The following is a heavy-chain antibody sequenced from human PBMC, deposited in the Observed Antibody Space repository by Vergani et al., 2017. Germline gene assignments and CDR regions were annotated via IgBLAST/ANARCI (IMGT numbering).Heavy chain of an antibody. CDR1: GFTFSSYS. Sequence: EVQLVESGGGLVKPGGSLRLSCAASGFTFSSYSMNWVRQAPGKGLEWVSSIISSSSYIYYADSVKGRFTISTDNATNSPYLQRNSLRAEDTAVYYCARGMASVRDAFDIWGQGTMVTVSS. CDR2: IISSSSYI. J-gene: IGHJ3*02. V-gene: IGHV3-21*01. CDR3: ARGMASVRDAFDI. D-gene: IGHD2-8*01.